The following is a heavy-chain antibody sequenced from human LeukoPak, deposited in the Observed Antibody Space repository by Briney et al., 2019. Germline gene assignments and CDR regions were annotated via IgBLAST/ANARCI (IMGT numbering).Heavy chain of an antibody. V-gene: IGHV3-30-3*01. CDR1: GFTFSSYA. D-gene: IGHD5-12*01. CDR2: ISYDGSNK. CDR3: AKALYSGYDYPPSAYYYYGMDV. Sequence: GGSLRLSCAASGFTFSSYAMHWVRQAPGKGLEWVAVISYDGSNKYYADSVKGRFTISRDNSKNSLYLQMNSLRAEDTALYYCAKALYSGYDYPPSAYYYYGMDVWGQGTTVTVSS. J-gene: IGHJ6*02.